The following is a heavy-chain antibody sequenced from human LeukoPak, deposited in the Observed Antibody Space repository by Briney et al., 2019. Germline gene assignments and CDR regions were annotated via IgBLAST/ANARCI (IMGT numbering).Heavy chain of an antibody. Sequence: GGSLRLSCAASGFTFSSYSMNWVRQAPGKGLEWVSYISSSSSTIYYADSVKGRFTISRDNAKNSLYLQMNSLRAEDTAVYYCARNVGVGATGAFDIWGQGTMVTVSS. CDR2: ISSSSSTI. CDR3: ARNVGVGATGAFDI. J-gene: IGHJ3*02. CDR1: GFTFSSYS. V-gene: IGHV3-48*01. D-gene: IGHD1-26*01.